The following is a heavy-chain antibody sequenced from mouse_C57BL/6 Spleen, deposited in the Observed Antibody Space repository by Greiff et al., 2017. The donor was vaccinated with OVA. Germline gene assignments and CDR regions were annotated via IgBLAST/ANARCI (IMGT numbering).Heavy chain of an antibody. CDR2: IDPSDSYT. V-gene: IGHV1-69*01. CDR3: AICAMDY. J-gene: IGHJ4*01. Sequence: QVQLQQPGAELVMPGASVKLSCKASGYTFTSYWMHWVKQRPGQGLEWIGEIDPSDSYTNYNQKFKGKATLTVDKSSSPAYMQLSSLTSEDSAVYSCAICAMDYWGQGTSVTGSS. CDR1: GYTFTSYW.